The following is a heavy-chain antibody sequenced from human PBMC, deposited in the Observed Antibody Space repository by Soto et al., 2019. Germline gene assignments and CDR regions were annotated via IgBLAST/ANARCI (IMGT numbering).Heavy chain of an antibody. CDR1: GYTFTSYG. CDR3: ASGVVVVDACDI. CDR2: ISAYNGNT. V-gene: IGHV1-18*01. Sequence: ASVKVSCKASGYTFTSYGISWVRQAPGQGLEWMGWISAYNGNTNYAQKFQGRVTMTRDTSTSTVYMELNSLRSEDTAVYYCASGVVVVDACDIWGQGTMVTVSS. D-gene: IGHD2-2*01. J-gene: IGHJ3*02.